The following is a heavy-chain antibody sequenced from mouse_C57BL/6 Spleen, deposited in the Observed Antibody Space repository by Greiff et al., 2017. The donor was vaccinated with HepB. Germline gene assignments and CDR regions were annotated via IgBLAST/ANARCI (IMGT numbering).Heavy chain of an antibody. CDR2: ISDGASYT. Sequence: EVKLEESGGGLVKPGGSLQLSCAASGFTFSSYAMSWVRQTPEKRLEWVATISDGASYTYYPDNVKSRFTITSEHTKNNLYLQMSHLKSEDTALYYCERFITTLVAPYFAMDFRGEVISVTASS. CDR3: ERFITTLVAPYFAMDF. J-gene: IGHJ4*01. CDR1: GFTFSSYA. D-gene: IGHD1-1*01. V-gene: IGHV5-4*03.